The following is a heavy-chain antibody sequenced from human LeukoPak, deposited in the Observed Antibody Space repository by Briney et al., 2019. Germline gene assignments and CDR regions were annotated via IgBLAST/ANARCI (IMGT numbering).Heavy chain of an antibody. V-gene: IGHV3-23*01. CDR3: AKARIAAAGTGAFDV. CDR2: FSATDGSA. D-gene: IGHD6-13*01. CDR1: GFTVSSYG. Sequence: GGSLRLSCAASGFTVSSYGMTWVRLAPGKGLGWVSAFSATDGSAQYAGSVKGTFTLSRDNSTTSLYLKLNSLRDEDTAVYYCAKARIAAAGTGAFDVWGQGTMVTVSS. J-gene: IGHJ3*01.